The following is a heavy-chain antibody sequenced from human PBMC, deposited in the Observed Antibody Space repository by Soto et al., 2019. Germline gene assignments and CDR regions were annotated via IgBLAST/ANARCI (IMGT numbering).Heavy chain of an antibody. V-gene: IGHV3-23*01. J-gene: IGHJ4*02. CDR2: ITGSGDNT. Sequence: EVQLLESGGGLIQPGGSLTLSCTASGFAFINYAMSWVRQAPGKGLEWVSGITGSGDNTYYAESVKGRFTISRDNSQNTLFLQTNRLRAEDTALYYCAQEEAASFDYWGRGTLVAVSS. CDR1: GFAFINYA. D-gene: IGHD2-15*01. CDR3: AQEEAASFDY.